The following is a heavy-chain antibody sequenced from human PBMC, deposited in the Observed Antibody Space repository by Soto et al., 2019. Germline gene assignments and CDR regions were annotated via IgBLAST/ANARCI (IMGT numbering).Heavy chain of an antibody. V-gene: IGHV4-30-4*01. D-gene: IGHD6-6*01. CDR2: IYNSGTT. CDR3: ARKYSSSSDWFDP. CDR1: GGSISSGDYY. J-gene: IGHJ5*02. Sequence: SETLSLTCTVSGGSISSGDYYWSWIRQPPGKGLEWIGYIYNSGTTYYNPSLQSRVSISVDTSKNQFSLKLSSVTAADTAVYYCARKYSSSSDWFDPWGQGTLVTVSS.